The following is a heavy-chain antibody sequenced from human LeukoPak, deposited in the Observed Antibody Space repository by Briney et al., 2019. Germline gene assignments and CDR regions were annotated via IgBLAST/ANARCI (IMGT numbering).Heavy chain of an antibody. J-gene: IGHJ4*02. V-gene: IGHV1-2*02. Sequence: GASVKVSCKASGYTFTGYYMHWVRQAPGQGLEWMGWINPNSGGTNYAQKFQGRVTMTRDTSISTAYMELSRLRSDDTAVYYCAREDIVVVVAAKGFDYWGQGTLVTVSS. CDR3: AREDIVVVVAAKGFDY. CDR2: INPNSGGT. D-gene: IGHD2-15*01. CDR1: GYTFTGYY.